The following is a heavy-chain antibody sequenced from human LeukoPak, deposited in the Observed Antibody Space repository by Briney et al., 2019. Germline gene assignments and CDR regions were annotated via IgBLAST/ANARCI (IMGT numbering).Heavy chain of an antibody. CDR2: IYHSGST. D-gene: IGHD1-26*01. V-gene: IGHV4-38-2*01. J-gene: IGHJ4*02. CDR3: ARMAYSGSYYFDY. CDR1: GYSISSGYY. Sequence: SETLSLTCAVSGYSISSGYYWGWIRQPPGKGLEWIGSIYHSGSTYYNPSLKSRVTISVDTSKNQFSLKLSSVTAADTAVYYCARMAYSGSYYFDYWGQGTLATVSS.